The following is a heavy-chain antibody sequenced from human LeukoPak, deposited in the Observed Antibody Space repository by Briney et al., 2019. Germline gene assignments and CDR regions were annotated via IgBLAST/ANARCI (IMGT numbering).Heavy chain of an antibody. V-gene: IGHV1-69*13. D-gene: IGHD3-22*01. CDR2: IIPIFGTA. CDR3: ARGDLPYDSSVYHRVFDY. J-gene: IGHJ4*02. CDR1: GGTFSSYA. Sequence: SVKVSCKASGGTFSSYAISWVRQAPGQGLEWMGGIIPIFGTANYAQKFQGRVTITADESTSTAYMELSSLRSEDTAVYYCARGDLPYDSSVYHRVFDYWGQGTLVTVSS.